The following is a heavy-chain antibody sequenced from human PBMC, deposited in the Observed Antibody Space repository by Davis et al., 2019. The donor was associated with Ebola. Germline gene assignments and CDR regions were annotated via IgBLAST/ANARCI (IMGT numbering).Heavy chain of an antibody. D-gene: IGHD2-15*01. CDR1: GFRFSYYW. J-gene: IGHJ6*02. V-gene: IGHV3-7*01. CDR2: IKEDGSDK. CDR3: AREVAATHYYYYYGMDV. Sequence: GGSLRLSCAASGFRFSYYWMSWVRQAPGKGPEWVANIKEDGSDKYYVDSVKGRFTISRDNAKNSLYLQMNSLRAEDTAVYYCAREVAATHYYYYYGMDVWGQGTTVTVSS.